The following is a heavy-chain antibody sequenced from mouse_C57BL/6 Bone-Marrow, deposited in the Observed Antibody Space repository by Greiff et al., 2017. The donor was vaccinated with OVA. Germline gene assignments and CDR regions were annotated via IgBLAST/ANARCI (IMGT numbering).Heavy chain of an antibody. CDR2: ISDGGSYT. J-gene: IGHJ4*01. V-gene: IGHV5-4*01. Sequence: EVMLVESGGGLVKPGGSLKLSCAASGFTFSSYAMSWVRQTPDKRLEWVATISDGGSYTYYPDNVKGRFTISRDNAKNNLYLQMSQLKSEDTAMYYCARDEVTTDYYAMDYWGQGTSVTVSS. CDR1: GFTFSSYA. CDR3: ARDEVTTDYYAMDY. D-gene: IGHD2-2*01.